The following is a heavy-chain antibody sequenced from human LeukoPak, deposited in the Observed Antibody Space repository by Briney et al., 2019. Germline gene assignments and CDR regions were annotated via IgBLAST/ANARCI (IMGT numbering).Heavy chain of an antibody. V-gene: IGHV4-34*01. CDR1: GGSFSGYY. CDR2: INHSGST. Sequence: SETLSLTCAVYGGSFSGYYCSWIRQPPGKGLEWIGEINHSGSTNYNPSLKSRVTISVDTSKNQFSLKLSSVTAADTAVYYCARSKGDYRDTAMVGGYYFDYWGQGTLVTVSS. D-gene: IGHD5-18*01. J-gene: IGHJ4*02. CDR3: ARSKGDYRDTAMVGGYYFDY.